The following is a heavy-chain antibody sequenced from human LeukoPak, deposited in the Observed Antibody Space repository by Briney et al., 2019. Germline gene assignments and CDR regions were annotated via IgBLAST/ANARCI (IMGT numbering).Heavy chain of an antibody. CDR3: ARAEVTGDFDY. CDR2: ISSSSSTI. J-gene: IGHJ4*02. D-gene: IGHD5-18*01. V-gene: IGHV3-48*04. Sequence: PGGSLRLSCAASGFTFSSYSMNWVRQAPGKGLEWVSYISSSSSTIYYADSVKGRFTISRDNAKNSLYLQMNSLRAEDTAVYYCARAEVTGDFDYWGQGTLVTVSS. CDR1: GFTFSSYS.